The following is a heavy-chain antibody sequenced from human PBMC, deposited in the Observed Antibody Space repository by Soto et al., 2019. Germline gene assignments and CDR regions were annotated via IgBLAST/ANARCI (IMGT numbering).Heavy chain of an antibody. CDR1: GFTFSIYW. D-gene: IGHD3-3*01. Sequence: PGGSLRLSCAASGFTFSIYWMSWVRHAPGKGLEWVANIKQDGSEKYYVDSVKGRFTISRDNAKNSLYLQMNSLRAEDTAVYYCARVGRFLEWFPTYYFDYWGQGTLVTVSS. J-gene: IGHJ4*02. CDR3: ARVGRFLEWFPTYYFDY. CDR2: IKQDGSEK. V-gene: IGHV3-7*03.